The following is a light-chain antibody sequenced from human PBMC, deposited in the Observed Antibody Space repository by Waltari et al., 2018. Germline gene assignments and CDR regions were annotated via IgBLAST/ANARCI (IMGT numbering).Light chain of an antibody. CDR3: QQRSAWPLT. V-gene: IGKV3-11*01. CDR2: DTS. J-gene: IGKJ4*01. CDR1: RSVRSY. Sequence: EIVLTKSPATLSLSPGERATLSCGASRSVRSYLAWYQQKPGQAPRLLIYDTSNRATGVPVRFSGSGSGTDYTLTISSLEPEDFAVYYCQQRSAWPLTFGGGTKVEIK.